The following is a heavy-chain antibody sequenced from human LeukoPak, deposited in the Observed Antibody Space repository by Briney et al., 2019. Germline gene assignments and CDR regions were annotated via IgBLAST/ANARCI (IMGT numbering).Heavy chain of an antibody. J-gene: IGHJ4*02. CDR3: AKDGFDYYDSSGYYYFNY. D-gene: IGHD3-22*01. V-gene: IGHV3-23*01. CDR2: ISGGGVAI. CDR1: GFTFSNHA. Sequence: PGGSLRLSCAASGFTFSNHAMSWVRQAPGKGLQWVSAISGGGVAIYYADSVKGRFTISRDNSKNTLYLQMNSLRAEDTAVYYCAKDGFDYYDSSGYYYFNYWGQGTLVTVCS.